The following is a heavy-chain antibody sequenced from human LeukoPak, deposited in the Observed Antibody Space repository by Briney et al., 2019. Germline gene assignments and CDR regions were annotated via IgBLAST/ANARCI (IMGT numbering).Heavy chain of an antibody. V-gene: IGHV1-69*13. CDR2: IIPIFGTA. D-gene: IGHD1-14*01. J-gene: IGHJ4*02. CDR1: GGTFSKYA. Sequence: ASVNVSCMASGGTFSKYAISWVRQAPGQGLEGMGGIIPIFGTANYAQKFQGRVTITADESTSTAYMEVSSLRSEDTAVYYCARTPSFARSYFDYWGQGTLVTVSS. CDR3: ARTPSFARSYFDY.